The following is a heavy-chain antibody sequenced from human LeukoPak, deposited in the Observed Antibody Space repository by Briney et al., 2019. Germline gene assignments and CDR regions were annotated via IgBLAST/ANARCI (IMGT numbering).Heavy chain of an antibody. CDR1: GYTFTNYG. CDR3: ARGNYDFWSGYPTSTHYFDY. Sequence: ASVKVSCKASGYTFTNYGISWVRQAPGQGLEWMGWISAYNGNTDYAQKFQGRVTMTTDTSTSTAYVELRNLRSDDTAMYYCARGNYDFWSGYPTSTHYFDYWGQGTLVTVSS. J-gene: IGHJ4*02. D-gene: IGHD3-3*01. CDR2: ISAYNGNT. V-gene: IGHV1-18*01.